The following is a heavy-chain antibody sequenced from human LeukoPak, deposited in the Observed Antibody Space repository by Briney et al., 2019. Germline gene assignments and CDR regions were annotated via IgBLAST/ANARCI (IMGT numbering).Heavy chain of an antibody. V-gene: IGHV1-2*02. CDR1: GYFFTDYY. J-gene: IGHJ4*02. CDR3: ARSRAFSGLLGY. Sequence: ASVKVSCKASGYFFTDYYMHWVRQAPGQGLEWMGWINPNSGGTNYAQKFQGRVTMTRDTSISTAYMELSRLISDDTAVYYCARSRAFSGLLGYWGQRTLVSVSS. D-gene: IGHD1-26*01. CDR2: INPNSGGT.